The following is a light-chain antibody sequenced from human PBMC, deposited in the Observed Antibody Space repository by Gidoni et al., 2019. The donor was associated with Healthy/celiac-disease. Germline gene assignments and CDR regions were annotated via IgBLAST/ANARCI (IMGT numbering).Light chain of an antibody. CDR2: WAS. CDR3: QQYYSTPYT. CDR1: QSVLYSSNNKNY. V-gene: IGKV4-1*01. Sequence: DSGMTPAQASLAGALGERATTNCKSSQSVLYSSNNKNYLACYQQKPRQPPKLLIYWASTRDSGVPDRFSGSGSGTYFTLTISSLQAEDVAVYYCQQYYSTPYTFGQGTKLEIK. J-gene: IGKJ2*01.